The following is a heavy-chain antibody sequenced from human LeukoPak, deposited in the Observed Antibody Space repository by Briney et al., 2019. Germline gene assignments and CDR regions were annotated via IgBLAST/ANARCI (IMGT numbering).Heavy chain of an antibody. D-gene: IGHD3-22*01. V-gene: IGHV3-33*01. CDR1: GFTFSNYG. CDR2: IWYDGSNK. CDR3: TRGYESSALDY. J-gene: IGHJ4*02. Sequence: GESLKISCAASGFTFSNYGLHWVRQAPGKGLEWVAVIWYDGSNKYYADSVKGRFTISRDNSKNTLYLQMNSLRAEDTAVYYCTRGYESSALDYWGQGSLLTVSS.